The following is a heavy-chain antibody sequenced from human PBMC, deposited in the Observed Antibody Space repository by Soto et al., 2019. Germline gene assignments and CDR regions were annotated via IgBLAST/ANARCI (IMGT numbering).Heavy chain of an antibody. CDR1: GFTFSSYG. Sequence: PGGSLRLSCAASGFTFSSYGMHWVRQAPGKGLEWVAVVSYYGSNKYYADSVKGRFTISRDNSKNTLYLQMNSLRAEDTAVYYCARDPAVAGKDGHYYYGMDVWGQGTTVTVSS. CDR3: ARDPAVAGKDGHYYYGMDV. V-gene: IGHV3-30*03. J-gene: IGHJ6*02. CDR2: VSYYGSNK. D-gene: IGHD6-19*01.